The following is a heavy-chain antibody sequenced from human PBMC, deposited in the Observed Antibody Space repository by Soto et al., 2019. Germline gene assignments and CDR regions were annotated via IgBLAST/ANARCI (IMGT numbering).Heavy chain of an antibody. Sequence: SGPTLVKPTHTLTLTCTFSGFSLSTSGVGVGWIRQPPGKALEWLALIYWNDDKRYSPSLKSRLTITKDTSKNQVVLTMTNMDPVDTATYYCAPLYSGYDLGYYFDYWGQGTLVTVSS. J-gene: IGHJ4*02. D-gene: IGHD5-12*01. CDR2: IYWNDDK. CDR3: APLYSGYDLGYYFDY. V-gene: IGHV2-5*01. CDR1: GFSLSTSGVG.